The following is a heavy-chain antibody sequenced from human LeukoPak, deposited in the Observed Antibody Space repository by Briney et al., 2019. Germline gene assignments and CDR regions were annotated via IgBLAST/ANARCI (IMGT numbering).Heavy chain of an antibody. J-gene: IGHJ6*04. D-gene: IGHD2-15*01. CDR2: IYYSGNT. Sequence: PSGTLSLTCTVSGGSISSGGYYWSWIRQHPGKGLEWIGYIYYSGNTYYNPSLKSRVTISVDTSKNQFSLKLSSVTAADTAVYYCARGLGYCSGGSCYSGYYYGMDVWGKGTTVTVSS. CDR1: GGSISSGGYY. CDR3: ARGLGYCSGGSCYSGYYYGMDV. V-gene: IGHV4-31*03.